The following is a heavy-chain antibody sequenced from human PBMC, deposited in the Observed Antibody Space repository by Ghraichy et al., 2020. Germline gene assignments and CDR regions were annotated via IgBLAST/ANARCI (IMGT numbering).Heavy chain of an antibody. CDR1: GFMFSNYA. Sequence: GESLNISCEASGFMFSNYAMDWVRLAPGKGLEWVSAISASGREYYTGSVEGRFTISRDNSKDTLFLQMDSLRAGDTAIYYCARELPNTRCWYTIDSWGQGTLVTVSS. CDR2: ISASGRE. D-gene: IGHD2-2*01. V-gene: IGHV3-23*01. CDR3: ARELPNTRCWYTIDS. J-gene: IGHJ5*01.